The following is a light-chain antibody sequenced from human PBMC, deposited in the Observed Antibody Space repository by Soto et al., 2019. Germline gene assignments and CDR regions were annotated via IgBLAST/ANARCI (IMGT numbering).Light chain of an antibody. CDR3: SSFSGGGNPVL. CDR2: EVT. Sequence: QSALTQPPSASGSLGQTVTISCTGTRSDVGGYNYVSWHPQHPGTAPKVMIYEVTKRPPGVPDRFSGSKSGNTASLTVSGLQAEDEAEAYCSSFSGGGNPVLLGGGTKVTVL. V-gene: IGLV2-8*01. CDR1: RSDVGGYNY. J-gene: IGLJ2*01.